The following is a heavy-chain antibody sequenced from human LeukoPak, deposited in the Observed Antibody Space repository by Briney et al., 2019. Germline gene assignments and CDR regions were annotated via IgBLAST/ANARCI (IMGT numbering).Heavy chain of an antibody. Sequence: PSETLSLTCAVSGGSISSSNWWSWVRQPPGKGLEWIGEIYHSGSTNYNPSLKSRVTISVDKSKNQFSLKLSSVTTADTAVYYCARASVLSGGYYFDYWGQGTLVTVSS. V-gene: IGHV4-4*02. CDR2: IYHSGST. CDR3: ARASVLSGGYYFDY. J-gene: IGHJ4*02. CDR1: GGSISSSNW. D-gene: IGHD3-10*01.